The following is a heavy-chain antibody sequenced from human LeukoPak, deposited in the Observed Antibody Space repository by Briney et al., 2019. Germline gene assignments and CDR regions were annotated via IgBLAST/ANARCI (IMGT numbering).Heavy chain of an antibody. J-gene: IGHJ6*02. CDR3: VRGPSFYYYYYDMDV. Sequence: AGSLRLSCAGSGFTFSNYWMYWVRQAQGQGLVWVSHVDAHGASRTYADSVKGRFTISRDNGKKTMYLQMSSLRAEDTAVYYCVRGPSFYYYYYDMDVWGQGTTVTVSS. CDR2: VDAHGASR. V-gene: IGHV3-74*01. CDR1: GFTFSNYW. D-gene: IGHD6-6*01.